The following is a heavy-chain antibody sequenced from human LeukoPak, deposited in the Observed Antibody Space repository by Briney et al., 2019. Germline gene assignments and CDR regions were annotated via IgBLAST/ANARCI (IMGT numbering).Heavy chain of an antibody. D-gene: IGHD7-27*01. V-gene: IGHV3-74*01. CDR2: INPDGSNT. J-gene: IGHJ3*02. CDR3: AKAANWGAFDI. Sequence: GGSLRLSCAASGFTFSNYWMHWVRQDPGKGLVWVSYINPDGSNTNYADSVKGRFTISRDNAKNALYLQMNSLRAEDTAVYYCAKAANWGAFDIWGQGTMVTVSS. CDR1: GFTFSNYW.